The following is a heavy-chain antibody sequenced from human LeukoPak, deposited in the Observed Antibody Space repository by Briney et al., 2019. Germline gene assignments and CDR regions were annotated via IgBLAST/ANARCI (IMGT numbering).Heavy chain of an antibody. J-gene: IGHJ4*02. Sequence: GGSLRLSCAASGFTFSIYAMSWVRQAPGKGLEWVSIISGSGGSTYYADSVKGRFTISRDNSKNTLYLQMNSLRAEDTAVYYCAKAIIAVASNFDYWGQGTLVTVSS. CDR3: AKAIIAVASNFDY. CDR2: ISGSGGST. D-gene: IGHD6-19*01. CDR1: GFTFSIYA. V-gene: IGHV3-23*01.